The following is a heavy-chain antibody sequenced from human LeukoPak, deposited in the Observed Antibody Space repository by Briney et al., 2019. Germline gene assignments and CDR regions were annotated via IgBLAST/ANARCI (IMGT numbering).Heavy chain of an antibody. CDR3: AKAARACRQQLGLDYYYYGMDA. CDR2: ISGSGGST. V-gene: IGHV3-23*01. J-gene: IGHJ6*02. CDR1: GFTFSSYA. D-gene: IGHD6-13*01. Sequence: PGGSLRLSCAASGFTFSSYAMSWVRQAPGKGLEWVSAISGSGGSTYYADSVKGRFTISRDNSKNTLYLQMNSLRAEDTAVYYCAKAARACRQQLGLDYYYYGMDAWGQGTTVTVSS.